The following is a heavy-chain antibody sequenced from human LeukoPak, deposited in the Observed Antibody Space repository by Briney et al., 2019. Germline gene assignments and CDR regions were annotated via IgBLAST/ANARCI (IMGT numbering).Heavy chain of an antibody. D-gene: IGHD6-13*01. CDR1: GYTFTDYY. Sequence: ASVKVSCKASGYTFTDYYMHWVRQAPGQGLEWMGRINPNSGDTNYAQKFQGRVTMTRDTSINTAYMELSRLRSDDTAVYYRATSFGRSSSWSPHDSWGQGTLVTVSS. V-gene: IGHV1-2*06. J-gene: IGHJ4*02. CDR3: ATSFGRSSSWSPHDS. CDR2: INPNSGDT.